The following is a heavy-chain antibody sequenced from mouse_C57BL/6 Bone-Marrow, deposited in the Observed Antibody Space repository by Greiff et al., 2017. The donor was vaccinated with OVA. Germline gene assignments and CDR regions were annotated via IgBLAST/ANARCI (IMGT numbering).Heavy chain of an antibody. Sequence: EVKLVESGGGLVQSGRSLRLSCATSGFTFSDFYMEWVRQAPGKGLEWIAASRNKANDYTTEYSASVKGRFIVSRDTSQSILYLQMNALRAEDTAIYYCARDAGLTGTPFAYWGQGTLVTVSA. CDR1: GFTFSDFY. CDR3: ARDAGLTGTPFAY. J-gene: IGHJ3*01. CDR2: SRNKANDYTT. D-gene: IGHD4-1*01. V-gene: IGHV7-1*01.